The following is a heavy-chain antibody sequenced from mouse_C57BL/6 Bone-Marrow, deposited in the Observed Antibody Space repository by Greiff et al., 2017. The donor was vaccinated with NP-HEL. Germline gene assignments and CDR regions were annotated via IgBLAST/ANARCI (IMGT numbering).Heavy chain of an antibody. J-gene: IGHJ3*01. Sequence: QVQLQQPGAELVKPGASVKVSCKASGYTFTSYWMHWVKQRPGQGLEWIGRIHPSDSDTKYHQKFKGKATLTVDKSSNTAYMQLSSLTSEDYAGYYCAIGKGRGFAYWGQGTRVTVSA. CDR3: AIGKGRGFAY. D-gene: IGHD3-3*01. CDR1: GYTFTSYW. CDR2: IHPSDSDT. V-gene: IGHV1-74*01.